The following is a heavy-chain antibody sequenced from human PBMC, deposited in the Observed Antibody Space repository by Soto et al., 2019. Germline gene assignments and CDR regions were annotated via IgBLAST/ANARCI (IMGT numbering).Heavy chain of an antibody. Sequence: QAQLVQSGGEVKRPGASVKVSCKASGYTFNKYGFNWVRQAPGQGLEWMGRISAFNDYTNLAQKFQGRITLTTDASTNTAYMELKILRSDDTAMYFCARGRGVVIPAGTPDAFDVWGQGTMVTVSS. CDR2: ISAFNDYT. V-gene: IGHV1-18*01. J-gene: IGHJ3*01. CDR3: ARGRGVVIPAGTPDAFDV. D-gene: IGHD6-13*01. CDR1: GYTFNKYG.